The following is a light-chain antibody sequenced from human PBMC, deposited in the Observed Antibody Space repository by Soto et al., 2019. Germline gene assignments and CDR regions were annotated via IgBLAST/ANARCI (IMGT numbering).Light chain of an antibody. J-gene: IGKJ2*01. CDR1: QSVSSNY. CDR2: GAS. Sequence: EIVLTQSPGTLSLAPGERATLSCRASQSVSSNYLAWYQQKPGQAPRLLIYGASSKPTDIPDRFSGSGSGTDFTLTISRLEPEDFAVYYCQQYGASPRPYTFGPGTKLEIK. V-gene: IGKV3-20*01. CDR3: QQYGASPRPYT.